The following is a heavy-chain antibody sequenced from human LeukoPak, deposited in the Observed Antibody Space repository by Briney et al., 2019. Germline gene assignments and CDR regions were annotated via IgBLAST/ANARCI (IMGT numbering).Heavy chain of an antibody. CDR3: ARDRDFSFDY. V-gene: IGHV3-74*01. J-gene: IGHJ4*02. Sequence: GGSLRLSCAASGFTFSSYWMHCVRQAPGKGVVWVSRINSDGRSTSYADSVKGRFTISRDNAKNTLYLQMNSLRAEDTAVYYCARDRDFSFDYWGQGTLVTVSS. CDR2: INSDGRST. D-gene: IGHD2/OR15-2a*01. CDR1: GFTFSSYW.